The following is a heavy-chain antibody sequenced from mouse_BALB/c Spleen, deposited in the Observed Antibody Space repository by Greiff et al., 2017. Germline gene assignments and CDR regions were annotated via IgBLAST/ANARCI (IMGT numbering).Heavy chain of an antibody. V-gene: IGHV1S81*02. CDR3: ATMITTDGFDY. J-gene: IGHJ2*01. CDR1: GYTFTSYW. D-gene: IGHD2-4*01. Sequence: VQLQQSGAELVRPGASVKLSCKASGYTFTSYWMHWVKQRPGQGLEWIGEINPSNGRTNYNEKFKSKATLTVDKSSSTAYMQLSSLTSEDSAVDYCATMITTDGFDYWGQGTTLTVSS. CDR2: INPSNGRT.